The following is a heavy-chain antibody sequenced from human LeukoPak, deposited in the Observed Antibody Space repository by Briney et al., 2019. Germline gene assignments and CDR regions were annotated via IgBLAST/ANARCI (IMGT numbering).Heavy chain of an antibody. CDR2: IYHSGST. D-gene: IGHD3-10*01. CDR1: GGSISSGGYS. V-gene: IGHV4-30-2*01. J-gene: IGHJ6*04. CDR3: ARGYYYGSLSGMDV. Sequence: SQTLSLTCAVSGGSISSGGYSWSWIRQPPGTGLEWIGYIYHSGSTYYNPSLKSRVTISVDRSKNQFSLKLSSVTAADTAVYYCARGYYYGSLSGMDVWGKGTTVTVSS.